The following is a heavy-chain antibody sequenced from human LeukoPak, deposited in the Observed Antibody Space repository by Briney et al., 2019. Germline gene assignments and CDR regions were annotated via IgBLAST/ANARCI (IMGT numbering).Heavy chain of an antibody. Sequence: GGSLRLSCAASGFSLSDYYMTWIRQAPGKGLGWLSCISSSGNTIYYADSVKGRFTISRDNAKNSLYLQMNRLRAEDTAVYYCARDGVKTSISSRRYYMDVWGKGTTVTVSS. CDR1: GFSLSDYY. D-gene: IGHD2-2*01. V-gene: IGHV3-11*04. CDR3: ARDGVKTSISSRRYYMDV. CDR2: ISSSGNTI. J-gene: IGHJ6*03.